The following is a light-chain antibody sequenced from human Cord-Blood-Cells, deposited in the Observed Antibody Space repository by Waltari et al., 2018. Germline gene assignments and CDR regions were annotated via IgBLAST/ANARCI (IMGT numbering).Light chain of an antibody. CDR1: SSDVGGYNY. Sequence: QSALTQPASVSGSPGQSITISCTGTSSDVGGYNYVSWYQQHPGKAPKLMIYDDSERPSGVSNRFSGSKAGNTASLTISGLQAEDEADYYCSSYTSSSTYWVFGGGTMLTVL. CDR3: SSYTSSSTYWV. J-gene: IGLJ3*02. CDR2: DDS. V-gene: IGLV2-14*01.